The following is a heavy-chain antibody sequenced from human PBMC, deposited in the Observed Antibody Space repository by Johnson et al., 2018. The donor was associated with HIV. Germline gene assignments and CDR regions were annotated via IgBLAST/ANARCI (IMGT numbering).Heavy chain of an antibody. Sequence: QMQLVESGGGVVQPGRSLRLSCAESGFTFSSYGMHWVRQAPGKGLEWVAFIQYDGSNKYYADSVKGRFTISRDNSKNTLYLQMNSLRAEDTAVYYCAKPRSLWLEGAFDIWGQGTMVTVSS. CDR3: AKPRSLWLEGAFDI. D-gene: IGHD3-10*01. CDR2: IQYDGSNK. CDR1: GFTFSSYG. V-gene: IGHV3-30*02. J-gene: IGHJ3*02.